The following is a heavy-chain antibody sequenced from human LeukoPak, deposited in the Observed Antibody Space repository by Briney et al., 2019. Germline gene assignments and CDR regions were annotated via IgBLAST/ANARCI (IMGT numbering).Heavy chain of an antibody. CDR2: INPNSGGT. Sequence: GASVNVSCKASGYTFTGYYMHWVRQAPGQGLEWMGWINPNSGGTNYAQKFQGRVTMTRDTSISTAYMELSRLRSDDTAVYYCARVGYYDSSGYYRGYFDCWGQGTLVTVSS. D-gene: IGHD3-22*01. J-gene: IGHJ4*02. V-gene: IGHV1-2*02. CDR1: GYTFTGYY. CDR3: ARVGYYDSSGYYRGYFDC.